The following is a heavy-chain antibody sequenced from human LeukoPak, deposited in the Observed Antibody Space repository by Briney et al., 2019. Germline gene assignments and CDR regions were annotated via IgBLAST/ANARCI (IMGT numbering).Heavy chain of an antibody. Sequence: GGSLRLSCAASGFTFSTYWMHWVRQVPGKGLVWVSHINSGGSSARYADPVKGRFTISRDNAKNTVCLQMNSLRGEDTAVYYCARGRTIAAAALDYWGQGTLVTVSS. CDR1: GFTFSTYW. V-gene: IGHV3-74*01. J-gene: IGHJ4*02. CDR2: INSGGSSA. D-gene: IGHD6-13*01. CDR3: ARGRTIAAAALDY.